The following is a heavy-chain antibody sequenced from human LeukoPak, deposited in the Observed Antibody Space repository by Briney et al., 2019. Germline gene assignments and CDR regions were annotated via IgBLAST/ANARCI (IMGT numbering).Heavy chain of an antibody. Sequence: SETLSLTCSVSGGSISGYYWGWIRQPPGKGLEWIGSIYYSGSTYYNPSLKSRVTISVDTSKNQFSLKLSSVTAADTAVYYCARRYYDFWSGYPDAFDIWGQGTMVTVSS. D-gene: IGHD3-3*01. J-gene: IGHJ3*02. CDR2: IYYSGST. V-gene: IGHV4-39*01. CDR1: GGSISGYY. CDR3: ARRYYDFWSGYPDAFDI.